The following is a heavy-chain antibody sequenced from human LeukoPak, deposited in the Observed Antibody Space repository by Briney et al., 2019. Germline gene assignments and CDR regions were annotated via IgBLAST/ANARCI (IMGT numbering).Heavy chain of an antibody. CDR2: IRYDGRDK. Sequence: PGGSLTLSCAASGFSFRSYGMQWVRQAPGKGPEWVAFIRYDGRDKYYADSVKGRFTITRDNSEDTLYLQMNSLRAEDTAVYYCAKDPYCGGDCYEEPDAFDIWGQGTMVTVSS. V-gene: IGHV3-30*02. CDR1: GFSFRSYG. D-gene: IGHD2-21*02. CDR3: AKDPYCGGDCYEEPDAFDI. J-gene: IGHJ3*02.